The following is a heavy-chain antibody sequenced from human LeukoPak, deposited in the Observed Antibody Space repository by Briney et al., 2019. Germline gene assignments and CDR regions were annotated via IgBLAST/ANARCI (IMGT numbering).Heavy chain of an antibody. D-gene: IGHD3-10*01. CDR3: AAFAMDRGDYFFDY. Sequence: SETLSLTCALYGGSFSDYSYNWIRQPPGKGLEWIGEINHRGSTSSSPSLSSGTTISIDTSQNQFSLKLNSVTAADTAVFYCAAFAMDRGDYFFDYWDQGALVTVSS. J-gene: IGHJ4*02. CDR2: INHRGST. CDR1: GGSFSDYS. V-gene: IGHV4-34*01.